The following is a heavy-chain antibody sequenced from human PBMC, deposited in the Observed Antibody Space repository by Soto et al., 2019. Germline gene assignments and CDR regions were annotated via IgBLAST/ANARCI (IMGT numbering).Heavy chain of an antibody. CDR2: INPSCGST. CDR1: GYTFTSYY. Sequence: ASVNVSCKASGYTFTSYYMHWVRQAPGQGLEWMGIINPSCGSTSYAQKFQGRVTMTRDTSTSTVYMELSSLRSEDTAVYYCARASNGREEEISSWPREYWGQGTLVSVSP. D-gene: IGHD6-13*01. CDR3: ARASNGREEEISSWPREY. J-gene: IGHJ4*02. V-gene: IGHV1-46*01.